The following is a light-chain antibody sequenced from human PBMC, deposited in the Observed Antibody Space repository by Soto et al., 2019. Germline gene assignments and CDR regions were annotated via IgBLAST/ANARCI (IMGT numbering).Light chain of an antibody. J-gene: IGLJ1*01. CDR2: DVT. Sequence: QPASVSGSPGQSITISCTGTSSDVGGYNYVSWYQQHPGKAPKLMIFDVTNRPSGVSIRFSGSKSGNTASLTISGLQAEDEADYYCSSYTGISTPPYVLGTGTKVTVL. CDR1: SSDVGGYNY. V-gene: IGLV2-14*03. CDR3: SSYTGISTPPYV.